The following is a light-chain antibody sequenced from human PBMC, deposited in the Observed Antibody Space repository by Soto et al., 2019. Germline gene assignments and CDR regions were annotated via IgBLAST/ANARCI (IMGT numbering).Light chain of an antibody. CDR2: EVS. CDR1: SGDIGGYNY. Sequence: QSALTQPASVSGSPGQSITISCTGTSGDIGGYNYVSWYQQNPGKAPQLIIYEVSNRPSGLSNRFSASKSGNAASLTISGLQAEDEADYFCCSFTTSSTLVFGTGTKVTVL. CDR3: CSFTTSSTLV. V-gene: IGLV2-14*01. J-gene: IGLJ1*01.